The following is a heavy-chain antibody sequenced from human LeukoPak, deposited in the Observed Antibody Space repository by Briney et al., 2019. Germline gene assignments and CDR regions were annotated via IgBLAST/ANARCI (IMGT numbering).Heavy chain of an antibody. Sequence: GGSLRLSCAASGFTFSSYWMSWVRQAPGKGLEWVANIKQDGSEKYYVDSVKGRFTISRDNAKNSLYLQMNRLRAEDTAVYYCAREFYDYVWGSYRYTERAFDYWGQGTLVTVSS. V-gene: IGHV3-7*01. CDR2: IKQDGSEK. CDR3: AREFYDYVWGSYRYTERAFDY. D-gene: IGHD3-16*02. CDR1: GFTFSSYW. J-gene: IGHJ4*02.